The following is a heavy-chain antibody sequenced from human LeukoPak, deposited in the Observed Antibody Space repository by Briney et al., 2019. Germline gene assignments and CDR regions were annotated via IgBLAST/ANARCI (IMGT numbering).Heavy chain of an antibody. J-gene: IGHJ5*02. D-gene: IGHD6-13*01. CDR1: GYTFTSYG. Sequence: VASVKVSCRASGYTFTSYGISWVRQAPGQGLEWMGWISAYNGNTNYAQKLQGRVTMTTDTSTSTAYMELRSLRSDDTAVYYCARGSATGYSSSWYIDWFDPWGQGTLVTVSS. CDR3: ARGSATGYSSSWYIDWFDP. V-gene: IGHV1-18*01. CDR2: ISAYNGNT.